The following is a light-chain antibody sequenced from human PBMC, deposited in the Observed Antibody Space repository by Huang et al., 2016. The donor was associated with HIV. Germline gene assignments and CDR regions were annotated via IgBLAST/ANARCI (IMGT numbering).Light chain of an antibody. V-gene: IGKV3-11*01. CDR3: QQRSDWPPWT. J-gene: IGKJ1*01. Sequence: EIVLTQSPATLSLSPGERATLSCRARQRVRNYLAWYQQKPGQAPRLLIYDASNRATGTPARFRGSGSGTDLTLTISSLEPEDFAVYYCQQRSDWPPWTFGQGTKVEIK. CDR2: DAS. CDR1: QRVRNY.